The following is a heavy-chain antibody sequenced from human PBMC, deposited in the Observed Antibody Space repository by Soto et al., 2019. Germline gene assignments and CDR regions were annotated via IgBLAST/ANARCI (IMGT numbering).Heavy chain of an antibody. CDR3: TRCXXXXXSIGYYLGIDGMDV. Sequence: QVQLVQSGAEVKKPESSVRVSCKASGGTFNNYAITWVRQAPGQGLEWLGGTIPMFGTTNYAEKFQGRVTITADEXXNXAXXXLXXXXXXXXAXYYCTRCXXXXXSIGYYLGIDGMDVWGQGTTVIVSS. J-gene: IGHJ6*02. D-gene: IGHD3-22*01. CDR1: GGTFNNYA. CDR2: TIPMFGTT. V-gene: IGHV1-69*12.